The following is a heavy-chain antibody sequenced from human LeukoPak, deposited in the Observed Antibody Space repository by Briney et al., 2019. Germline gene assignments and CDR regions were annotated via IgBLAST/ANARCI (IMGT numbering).Heavy chain of an antibody. J-gene: IGHJ6*02. V-gene: IGHV3-74*01. CDR2: IDPDGSTT. Sequence: PGGSLRLSCAASGFTLSSYWMHWVRQAPGEGLVWVSRIDPDGSTTNYADSVKGRFTTSRDNAKNTLYLQMNSLRAEDTALYYCTRVQAGRAGLMDVWGRGTTVTSP. CDR3: TRVQAGRAGLMDV. CDR1: GFTLSSYW. D-gene: IGHD6-13*01.